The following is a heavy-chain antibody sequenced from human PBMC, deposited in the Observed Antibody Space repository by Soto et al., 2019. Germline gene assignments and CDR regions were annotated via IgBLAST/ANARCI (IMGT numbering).Heavy chain of an antibody. D-gene: IGHD2-21*01. Sequence: SETLSLTCTVSGGSIGDSNYYWGWIRQPPGKALEWIGTIYYSGSTYYNPSLKSRVTMSVDTSKNQFSLKLTSVAAADTAVYYCAKLVVPTSSWFDPWGQGTLVTVSS. CDR1: GGSIGDSNYY. V-gene: IGHV4-39*01. CDR3: AKLVVPTSSWFDP. CDR2: IYYSGST. J-gene: IGHJ5*02.